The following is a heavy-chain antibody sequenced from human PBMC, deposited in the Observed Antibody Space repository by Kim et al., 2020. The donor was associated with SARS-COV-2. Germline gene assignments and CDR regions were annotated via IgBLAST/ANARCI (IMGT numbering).Heavy chain of an antibody. CDR3: ARGAFYSGMGV. V-gene: IGHV3-33*01. CDR1: GFTFSSYG. CDR2: IWYDGSNK. Sequence: GGSLRLSCAASGFTFSSYGMHWVRQAPGKGLEWVAVIWYDGSNKYYADSVKGRFTISRDNAKNTLYLQMNSLRADDTALYYCARGAFYSGMGVWGQGTTVTVSS. J-gene: IGHJ6*02.